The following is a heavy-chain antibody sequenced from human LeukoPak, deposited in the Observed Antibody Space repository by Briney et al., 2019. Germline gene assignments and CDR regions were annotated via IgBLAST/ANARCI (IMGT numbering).Heavy chain of an antibody. CDR3: ARGRETYSFPVDY. V-gene: IGHV4-34*01. J-gene: IGHJ4*02. CDR2: INHRGST. CDR1: GGSFSGYF. Sequence: PSETLSLTCAVYGGSFSGYFWNWIRQPPGKGLEWIGEINHRGSTNYNPSLKSRVSIPADTSKNQFSLKLNSVTAADTAMYYCARGRETYSFPVDYWGQGTLVIVSS. D-gene: IGHD4-11*01.